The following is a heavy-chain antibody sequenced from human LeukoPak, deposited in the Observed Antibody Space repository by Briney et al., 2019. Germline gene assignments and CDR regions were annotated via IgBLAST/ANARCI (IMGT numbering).Heavy chain of an antibody. J-gene: IGHJ4*02. CDR3: ARGRWTSHSVGYYLDS. D-gene: IGHD5/OR15-5a*01. CDR1: GYSFSDYA. CDR2: IDAGNGRT. V-gene: IGHV1-3*03. Sequence: ASVKVSCKASGYSFSDYAVLWVRQAPRQRLTWMGWIDAGNGRTKYSQDFQGRVIITRDTSATTAYMELSSLRSEDMGIYYCARGRWTSHSVGYYLDSWGQGTLVTVSS.